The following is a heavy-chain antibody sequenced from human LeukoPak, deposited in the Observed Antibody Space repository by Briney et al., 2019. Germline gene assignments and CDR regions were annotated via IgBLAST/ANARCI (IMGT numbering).Heavy chain of an antibody. J-gene: IGHJ4*02. CDR2: IYHSGST. CDR1: GYSISSGYY. CDR3: ARDLISRVRVSPGFDN. Sequence: SETLSLTCTVSGYSISSGYYWGWIRQPPGKGLEWIGSIYHSGSTYYNPSLKSRVTISVDTSKNQFSLKLSSVTAADTAVYYCARDLISRVRVSPGFDNWGQGTLVTVSS. V-gene: IGHV4-38-2*02. D-gene: IGHD3/OR15-3a*01.